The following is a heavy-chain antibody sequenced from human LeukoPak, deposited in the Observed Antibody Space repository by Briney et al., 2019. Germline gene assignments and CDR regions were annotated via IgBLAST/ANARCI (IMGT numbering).Heavy chain of an antibody. D-gene: IGHD6-19*01. CDR1: GVSISRFY. V-gene: IGHV4-4*09. J-gene: IGHJ4*02. CDR2: IYNGVPT. CDR3: VQTTGWPGFDY. Sequence: SETLSLTCTTSGVSISRFYWSRVRQPPGKGLEWIGNIYNGVPTFFNPSLKSRVTISVDTSRRQFSLELASVTAADTAVYYCVQTTGWPGFDYWGQGILVTVSS.